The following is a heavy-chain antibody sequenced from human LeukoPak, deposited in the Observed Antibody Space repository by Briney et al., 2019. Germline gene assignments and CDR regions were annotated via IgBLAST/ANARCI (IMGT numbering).Heavy chain of an antibody. Sequence: GGSLRLSCAASGLTFSSYDMHWVRQATGKALECVSAIGTAGDPYYPGSVKGRFTISRENAKNSLYHQMNSLRAGDTAVYYCARRGEDGSELDYWGQGTLVTVSS. J-gene: IGHJ4*02. CDR1: GLTFSSYD. CDR3: ARRGEDGSELDY. CDR2: IGTAGDP. D-gene: IGHD3-16*01. V-gene: IGHV3-13*05.